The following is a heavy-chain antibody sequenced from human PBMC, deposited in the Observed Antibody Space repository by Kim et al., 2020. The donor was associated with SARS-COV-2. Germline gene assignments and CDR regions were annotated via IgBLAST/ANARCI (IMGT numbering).Heavy chain of an antibody. V-gene: IGHV3-48*03. Sequence: GGSLRLSCAASGFTFSSYEMNWVRQAPGKGLEWVSYITSRGSTIYYADSVKGRFTISRDNAKNSLYLQMNSLRAEDTAVYYCARSSKLYGLDTWGEGTLVSVSS. CDR3: ARSSKLYGLDT. CDR1: GFTFSSYE. D-gene: IGHD2-8*01. J-gene: IGHJ5*02. CDR2: ITSRGSTI.